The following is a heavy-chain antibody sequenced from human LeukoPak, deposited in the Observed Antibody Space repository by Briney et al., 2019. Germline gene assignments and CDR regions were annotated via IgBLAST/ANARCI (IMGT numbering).Heavy chain of an antibody. CDR1: GGTFSSYA. CDR3: ARGLGGYSGYDPPGY. J-gene: IGHJ4*02. D-gene: IGHD5-12*01. Sequence: GASVKVSCKASGGTFSSYAISRVRQAPGQGLEWMGRIIPIFGTANYAQKFQGRVTITTDESKSTAYMELSSLRSEDTAVYYCARGLGGYSGYDPPGYWGQGTLVTVSS. V-gene: IGHV1-69*05. CDR2: IIPIFGTA.